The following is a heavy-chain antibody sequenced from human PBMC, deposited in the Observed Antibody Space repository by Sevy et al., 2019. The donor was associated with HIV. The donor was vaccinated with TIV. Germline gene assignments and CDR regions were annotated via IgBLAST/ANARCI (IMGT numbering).Heavy chain of an antibody. J-gene: IGHJ4*02. CDR1: GFTFSNYG. CDR3: AKHIAYCGGDCYPPPYYFDY. V-gene: IGHV3-23*01. Sequence: GGSLRLSCAASGFTFSNYGMSWVRQAPGKGLEWVSAISGSGYSTYYADSVKGRFTISRDKSKNTLYLQINSLRAGDTAVYYCAKHIAYCGGDCYPPPYYFDYWGQGTLVTVSS. D-gene: IGHD2-21*02. CDR2: ISGSGYST.